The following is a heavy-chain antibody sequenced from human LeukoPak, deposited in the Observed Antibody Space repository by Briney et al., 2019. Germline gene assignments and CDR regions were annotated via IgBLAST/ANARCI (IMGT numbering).Heavy chain of an antibody. Sequence: GSLRLSCAASGFTFSSYAMSWVRQAPGKGLEWIGSIYYSGSTYYNPSLKSRVTISVDTPMNEFSLKLNSVTAADTAIYYCARDRGSSAWFYYWGQGTLVTVSS. J-gene: IGHJ4*02. CDR1: GFTFSSYA. V-gene: IGHV4-39*07. CDR2: IYYSGST. CDR3: ARDRGSSAWFYY. D-gene: IGHD6-19*01.